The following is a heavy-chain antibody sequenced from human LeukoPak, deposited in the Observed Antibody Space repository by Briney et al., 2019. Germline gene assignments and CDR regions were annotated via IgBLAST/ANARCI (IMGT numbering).Heavy chain of an antibody. J-gene: IGHJ1*01. CDR2: ISSSGSTI. CDR1: GFTFSSYE. Sequence: GGSLRLSCAASGFTFSSYEMNWVRQAPGKGLEWVSHISSSGSTITYADSVKGRFTVSRVNTKNSLYLQMNSLRADDTAIYYCARTKWQLPWAWGQGTLVTVSS. V-gene: IGHV3-48*03. CDR3: ARTKWQLPWA. D-gene: IGHD1-26*01.